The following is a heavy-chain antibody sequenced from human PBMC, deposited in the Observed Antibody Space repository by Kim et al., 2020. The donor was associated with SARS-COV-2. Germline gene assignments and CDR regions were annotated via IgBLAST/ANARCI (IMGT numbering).Heavy chain of an antibody. CDR3: ARDRAAGAFDI. J-gene: IGHJ3*02. Sequence: YCAASAKGRFTISRDNAKNSLYLQMNSLRDEDTAVYYCARDRAAGAFDIWGQGTMVTVSS. V-gene: IGHV3-48*02. D-gene: IGHD6-25*01.